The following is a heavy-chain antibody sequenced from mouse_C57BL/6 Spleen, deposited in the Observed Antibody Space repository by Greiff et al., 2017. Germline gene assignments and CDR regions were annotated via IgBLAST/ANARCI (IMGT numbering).Heavy chain of an antibody. V-gene: IGHV1-81*01. D-gene: IGHD2-2*01. CDR3: ARGGYDVPY. J-gene: IGHJ2*01. CDR1: GYTFTSYG. Sequence: VKLVESGAELARPGASVKLSCKASGYTFTSYGISWVKQRTGQGLEWIGEIYPRSGNTYYNEKFKGKATLTADKSSSTAYMELRSLTSEDSAVYFCARGGYDVPYWGQGTTLTVSS. CDR2: IYPRSGNT.